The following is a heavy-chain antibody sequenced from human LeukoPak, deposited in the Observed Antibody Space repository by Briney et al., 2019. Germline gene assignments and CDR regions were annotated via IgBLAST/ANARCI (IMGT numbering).Heavy chain of an antibody. CDR1: GFTFSSYS. J-gene: IGHJ5*02. V-gene: IGHV3-21*01. D-gene: IGHD4-11*01. CDR3: ARVGATVTARTGSWFDP. Sequence: PGGSLRLSCAASGFTFSSYSMNWVRQAPGKGLEWVSSISSSSSYIYYADSVKGRFTISRDNAKNSLYLQMNSLRAEDTAVYYCARVGATVTARTGSWFDPWGQGTLVTVSS. CDR2: ISSSSSYI.